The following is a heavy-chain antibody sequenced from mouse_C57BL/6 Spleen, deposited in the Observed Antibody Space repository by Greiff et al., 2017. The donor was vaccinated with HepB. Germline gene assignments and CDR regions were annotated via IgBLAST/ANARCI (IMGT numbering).Heavy chain of an antibody. CDR3: ARRGYGYDLNFDV. CDR2: ISYDGSN. D-gene: IGHD2-2*01. J-gene: IGHJ1*03. CDR1: GYSITSGYY. V-gene: IGHV3-6*01. Sequence: EVKLLESGPGLVKPSQSLSLTCSVTGYSITSGYYWNWIRQFPGNKLEWMGYISYDGSNNYNPSLKNRISITRDTSKNQFFLKLNSVTTEDTATYYCARRGYGYDLNFDVWGTGTTVTVSS.